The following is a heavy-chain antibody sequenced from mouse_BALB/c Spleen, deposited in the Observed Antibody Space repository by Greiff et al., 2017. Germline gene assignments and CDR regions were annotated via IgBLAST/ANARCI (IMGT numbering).Heavy chain of an antibody. CDR3: ARERPYYAMDY. CDR1: GFSLTSYG. Sequence: VKLMESGPGLVAPSQSLSITCTVSGFSLTSYGVHWVRQPPGKGLEWLGVIWAGGSTNYNSALMSRLSISKDNSKSQVFLKMNSLQTDDTAMYYCARERPYYAMDYWGQGTSVTVSS. J-gene: IGHJ4*01. V-gene: IGHV2-9*02. CDR2: IWAGGST.